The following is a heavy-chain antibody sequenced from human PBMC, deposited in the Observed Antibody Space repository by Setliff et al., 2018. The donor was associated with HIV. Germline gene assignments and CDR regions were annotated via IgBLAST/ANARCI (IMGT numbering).Heavy chain of an antibody. CDR2: VIPIFGSA. CDR3: AREPTDPVTAFDI. V-gene: IGHV1-69*13. Sequence: GASVKVSCKASGGTFRSFAIHWVRQAPGQGLEWMGGVIPIFGSANYAQKFQGRVTITADESTSTDYMELNSLRSEDTAVYYCAREPTDPVTAFDIWGQGTMVTVSS. D-gene: IGHD4-4*01. J-gene: IGHJ3*02. CDR1: GGTFRSFA.